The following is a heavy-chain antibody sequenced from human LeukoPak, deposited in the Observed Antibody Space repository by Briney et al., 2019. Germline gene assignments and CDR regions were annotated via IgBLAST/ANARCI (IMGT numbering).Heavy chain of an antibody. Sequence: SETLSLTCIISDDSISSSTYYWGWIRQPPGKGLEWIGTLYYSGKTYYNPSLKSRVTISIDTSKNQFSLKLTSATAADTAVYYCARERREQLLPPYTRLVTYFDYWGQGTLVTVSS. CDR2: LYYSGKT. CDR1: DDSISSSTYY. J-gene: IGHJ4*02. V-gene: IGHV4-39*07. D-gene: IGHD1-26*01. CDR3: ARERREQLLPPYTRLVTYFDY.